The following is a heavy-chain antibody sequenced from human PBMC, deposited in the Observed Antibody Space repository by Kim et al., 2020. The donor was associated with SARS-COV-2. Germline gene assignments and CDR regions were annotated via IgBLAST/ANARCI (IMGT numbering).Heavy chain of an antibody. CDR3: ARAGYSSGWYDY. V-gene: IGHV4-59*08. CDR2: IYYSGST. Sequence: SETLSLTCTVSGGSISSYYWSWIRQPPGKGLEWIGYIYYSGSTNYNPSLKSRVTISVDTSKNQFSLKLSSVTAADTAVYYCARAGYSSGWYDYWGQGTLV. CDR1: GGSISSYY. J-gene: IGHJ4*02. D-gene: IGHD6-19*01.